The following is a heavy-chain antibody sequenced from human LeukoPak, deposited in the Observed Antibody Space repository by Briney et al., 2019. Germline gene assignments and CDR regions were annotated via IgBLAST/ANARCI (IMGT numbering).Heavy chain of an antibody. J-gene: IGHJ4*02. CDR3: AFRYSSDRDIYYFDY. V-gene: IGHV4-34*01. D-gene: IGHD6-19*01. CDR1: GGSFSGYY. CDR2: INHSGST. Sequence: SETLSLTCAVYGGSFSGYYWSWIRQPPGKGLEWIGEINHSGSTNYNPSLKSRVTISVDTSKNQFSLKLSSVTAADTAVYYCAFRYSSDRDIYYFDYGARETRVPVS.